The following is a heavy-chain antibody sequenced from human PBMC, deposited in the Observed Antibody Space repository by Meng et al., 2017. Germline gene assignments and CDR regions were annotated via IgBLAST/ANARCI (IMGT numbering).Heavy chain of an antibody. Sequence: QVQLVESGGDLVWPGRSLRLSCAASGFAFSDYYMSWIRQAPGKGLECLSYISSSGATRYYADSVKGRFTISRDNSKNTLYLQMNSLRAEDTAVYYCVFQPVAGTGYDYWGQGTLVTVSS. CDR3: VFQPVAGTGYDY. D-gene: IGHD6-19*01. CDR2: ISSSGATR. CDR1: GFAFSDYY. J-gene: IGHJ4*02. V-gene: IGHV3-11*01.